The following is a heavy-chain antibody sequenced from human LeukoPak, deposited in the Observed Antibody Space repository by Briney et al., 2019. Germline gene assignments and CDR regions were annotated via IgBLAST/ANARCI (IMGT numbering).Heavy chain of an antibody. CDR3: AREKVSGYDDGTFDY. D-gene: IGHD5-12*01. V-gene: IGHV3-74*01. J-gene: IGHJ4*02. CDR1: GFTFSSYW. Sequence: GGSLRLSCAASGFTFSSYWMHWVRQAPGKGLVWVSRINSDGSSTNYADSVKGRFTISGDNAKNSLYLQMNSLRAEDTAVYYCAREKVSGYDDGTFDYWGQGTLVTVSS. CDR2: INSDGSST.